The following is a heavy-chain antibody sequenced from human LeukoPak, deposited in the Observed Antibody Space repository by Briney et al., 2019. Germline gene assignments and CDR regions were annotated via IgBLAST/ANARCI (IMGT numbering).Heavy chain of an antibody. V-gene: IGHV4-34*01. Sequence: PSETLSLTCAVYGGSFSGYYWSWIRQPPGKGLEWIGEINHSGSTNYNPSLNSRVTISIDTSKNQFSLKLSSVTAADTAVYYCARGRQLWLRGYFDYWGQGTLVTVSS. CDR1: GGSFSGYY. CDR2: INHSGST. CDR3: ARGRQLWLRGYFDY. D-gene: IGHD5-18*01. J-gene: IGHJ4*02.